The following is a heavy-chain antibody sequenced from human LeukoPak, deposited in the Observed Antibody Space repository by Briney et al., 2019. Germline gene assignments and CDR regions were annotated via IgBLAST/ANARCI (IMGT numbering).Heavy chain of an antibody. CDR1: GYTFTAYY. Sequence: ASVKVSCKASGYTFTAYYIHWVRQAPGQGLEWMGWINSRSGGTNYAQRFQGRVTMTTDTSTSTAYMELRSLRSDDTAVYYCASFGTKLAWGQGTLVTVSS. V-gene: IGHV1-2*02. D-gene: IGHD3-10*01. CDR2: INSRSGGT. CDR3: ASFGTKLA. J-gene: IGHJ5*02.